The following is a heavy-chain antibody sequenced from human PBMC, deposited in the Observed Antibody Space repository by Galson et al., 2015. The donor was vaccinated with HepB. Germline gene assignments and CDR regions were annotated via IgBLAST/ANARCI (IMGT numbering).Heavy chain of an antibody. J-gene: IGHJ3*02. V-gene: IGHV7-4-1*02. Sequence: SVKVSCKASGYTFTSYAMNWVRQAPGQGLEWMGWINTNTGNPTYAQGFTGRFVFSLDTSVSTAYLQISSLKAEDTAVYYCARVRRGIVATIGRAFDIWGQGTMVTVSS. CDR3: ARVRRGIVATIGRAFDI. CDR1: GYTFTSYA. CDR2: INTNTGNP. D-gene: IGHD5-12*01.